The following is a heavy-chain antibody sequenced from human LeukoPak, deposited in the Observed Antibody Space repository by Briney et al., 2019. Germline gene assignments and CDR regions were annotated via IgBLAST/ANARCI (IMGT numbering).Heavy chain of an antibody. CDR1: GFTFSDYY. CDR2: ISSSGSTI. V-gene: IGHV3-11*04. Sequence: GGSLRLSCAASGFTFSDYYMSWIRQAPGKGLEWDSYISSSGSTIYYADSVKGRFTISRDNAKNSLYLQMNSLRAEDSAVYYCARNFEYSSSSPFDYWGQGTLVTVSS. D-gene: IGHD6-6*01. J-gene: IGHJ4*02. CDR3: ARNFEYSSSSPFDY.